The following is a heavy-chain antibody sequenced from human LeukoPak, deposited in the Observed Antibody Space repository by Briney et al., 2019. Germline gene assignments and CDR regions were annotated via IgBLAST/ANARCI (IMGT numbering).Heavy chain of an antibody. J-gene: IGHJ6*03. CDR1: GYTFTSYA. V-gene: IGHV1-3*03. CDR2: IDAGNADT. CDR3: ARGIWSATRASYYMDV. Sequence: GASVKVSCKASGYTFTSYAIHWVRQAPGRRPEWMGWIDAGNADTRYSQDFQGRVTISRDTSASTAYMEFSSLTSEDMAVYFCARGIWSATRASYYMDVWGKGTTVTVSS. D-gene: IGHD3-3*01.